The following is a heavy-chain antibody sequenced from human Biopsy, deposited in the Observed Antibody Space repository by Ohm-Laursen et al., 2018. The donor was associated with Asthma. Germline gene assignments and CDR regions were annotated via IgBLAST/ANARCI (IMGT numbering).Heavy chain of an antibody. D-gene: IGHD2-21*02. CDR2: ISYDGSNK. CDR1: GFTFSRYG. Sequence: SLRLSCAASGFTFSRYGMHWVRQAPGKGLEWVAVISYDGSNKYYGDSVQGRFTISRDNSKNTLYLQMNSLRAEDTAVYYCASFEVVTSILPLDVWGQGTTVTVSS. V-gene: IGHV3-30*03. CDR3: ASFEVVTSILPLDV. J-gene: IGHJ6*02.